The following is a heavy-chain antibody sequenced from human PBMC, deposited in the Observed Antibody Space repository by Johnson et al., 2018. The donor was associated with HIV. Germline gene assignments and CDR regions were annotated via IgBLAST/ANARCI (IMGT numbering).Heavy chain of an antibody. D-gene: IGHD3-10*01. CDR2: ISYDGSNK. CDR1: GFTFSSYA. J-gene: IGHJ3*02. CDR3: TTVAQSAITMVRGVIITPHAFDI. Sequence: QVQLVESGGGVVQPGRSLRLSCAASGFTFSSYAMHWVRQAPGKGLEWVAVISYDGSNKYYADSVKGRFTISRDNAKTSLFLRMNSLKAEDTAVYYCTTVAQSAITMVRGVIITPHAFDIWGQGTMVTVSS. V-gene: IGHV3-30-3*01.